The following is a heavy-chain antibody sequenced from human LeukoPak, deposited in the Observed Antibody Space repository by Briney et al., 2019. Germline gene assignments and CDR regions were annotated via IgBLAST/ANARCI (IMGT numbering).Heavy chain of an antibody. J-gene: IGHJ5*02. V-gene: IGHV4-39*01. CDR2: IYYSGST. CDR3: ARQSTIAAAKIDP. D-gene: IGHD6-25*01. CDR1: GGSISDSNYY. Sequence: PSETLSLTCTVSGGSISDSNYYRGWIRQPPGRGLEWIANIYYSGSTYYSPSLKSRVTVSVDTSKNQFSLKLSSVTAADTAIYYCARQSTIAAAKIDPWGQGSLVTVSS.